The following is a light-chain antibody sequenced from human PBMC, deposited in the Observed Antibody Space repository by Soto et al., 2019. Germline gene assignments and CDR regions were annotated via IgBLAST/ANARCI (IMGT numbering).Light chain of an antibody. J-gene: IGKJ5*01. V-gene: IGKV3-11*01. CDR3: QQYGSSPIT. CDR1: QSVSNY. Sequence: EIVLTQSPATLSLSPGERATLSCRASQSVSNYLAWYQQKPGQAPRLLIYDGSNRATGIPARFSGSGSGTDFTLTISSLEPEDFAVYYCQQYGSSPITFGQGTRLEIK. CDR2: DGS.